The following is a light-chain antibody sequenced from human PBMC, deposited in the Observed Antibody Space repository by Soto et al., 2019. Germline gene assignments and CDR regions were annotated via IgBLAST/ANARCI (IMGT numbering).Light chain of an antibody. V-gene: IGLV2-8*01. Sequence: QSALAQPPSASGSPGQSVTISCTGTSSDVGGYNYVSWYQQHPGKAPKLMIYEVSKRPSGVPDRFSGSKSGNTASLTVSGLQAEAEADYYCSSYAGSNNFVFGTGTKAPS. CDR2: EVS. CDR3: SSYAGSNNFV. CDR1: SSDVGGYNY. J-gene: IGLJ1*01.